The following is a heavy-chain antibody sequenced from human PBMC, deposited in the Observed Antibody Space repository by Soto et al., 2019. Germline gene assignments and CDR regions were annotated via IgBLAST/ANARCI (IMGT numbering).Heavy chain of an antibody. CDR2: TFHSGST. Sequence: SETLSLTCAVSGASIRSNNRWSWVRQPPGKGLEWIGETFHSGSTNYNPSLKTRLTISVDKSKNQFSLNLSSVSAADTAVYYCARLVGNSWLESWGQGTLVTVS. J-gene: IGHJ5*01. D-gene: IGHD2-2*01. V-gene: IGHV4-4*02. CDR3: ARLVGNSWLES. CDR1: GASIRSNNR.